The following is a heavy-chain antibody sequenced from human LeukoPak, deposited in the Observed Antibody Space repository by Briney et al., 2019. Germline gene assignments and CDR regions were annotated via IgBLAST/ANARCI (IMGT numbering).Heavy chain of an antibody. V-gene: IGHV3-20*04. CDR3: AKTGGGTYGDYFEY. CDR1: GFTFDDYG. Sequence: GGSLRLSCAASGFTFDDYGMSWVRQAPGKGLEWVSGINWNGGSTGYADSVKGRFTISRDNAKRSLYLQMNSLRAEDTALYYCAKTGGGTYGDYFEYWGQGTLVTVSS. J-gene: IGHJ4*02. D-gene: IGHD4-17*01. CDR2: INWNGGST.